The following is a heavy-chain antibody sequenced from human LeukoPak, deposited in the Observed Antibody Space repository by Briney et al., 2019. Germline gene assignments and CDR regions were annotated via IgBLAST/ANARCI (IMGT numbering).Heavy chain of an antibody. J-gene: IGHJ3*02. CDR2: ISSSGSTI. V-gene: IGHV3-48*04. Sequence: PGGSLRLSCSASGFTFSSYWMNWVRQAPGKGLEWVSYISSSGSTIYYADSVKGRFTISRDNAKNSLYLQMNSLRAEDTAVYYCARELYSGYDTRGVDAFDIWGQGTMVTVSS. D-gene: IGHD5-12*01. CDR1: GFTFSSYW. CDR3: ARELYSGYDTRGVDAFDI.